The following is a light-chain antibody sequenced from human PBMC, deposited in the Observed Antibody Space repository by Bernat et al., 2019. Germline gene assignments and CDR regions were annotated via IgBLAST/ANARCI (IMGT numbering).Light chain of an antibody. V-gene: IGKV3-11*01. Sequence: EIVLTQSPATLSLSPGDRATLSCRASQSVNTYLAWYQQKSGQAPRLLIYDASTRATGIPARFSGGGSGTGFTLTISSLEPEDFAVYYCQQRTNWITFGQGTRLEIK. CDR2: DAS. J-gene: IGKJ5*01. CDR1: QSVNTY. CDR3: QQRTNWIT.